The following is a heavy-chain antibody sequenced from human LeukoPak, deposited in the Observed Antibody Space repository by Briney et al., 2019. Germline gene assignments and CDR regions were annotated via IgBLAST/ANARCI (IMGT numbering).Heavy chain of an antibody. D-gene: IGHD2-2*01. Sequence: ASVRVSCNASGSIFTSYDINGVPEATGQELEWLGWMNPKSGNTVYSQKCQGRVTMTRNTSISTAYMELSSLRSEDTAVYYCARGATDIVVVPAAHTHYYYYYYMDVWGKGTTVTVSS. J-gene: IGHJ6*03. CDR2: MNPKSGNT. CDR1: GSIFTSYD. CDR3: ARGATDIVVVPAAHTHYYYYYYMDV. V-gene: IGHV1-8*01.